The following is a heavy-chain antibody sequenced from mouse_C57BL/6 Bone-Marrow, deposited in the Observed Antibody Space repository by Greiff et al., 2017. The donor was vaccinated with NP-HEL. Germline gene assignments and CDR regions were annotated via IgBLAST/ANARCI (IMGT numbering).Heavy chain of an antibody. D-gene: IGHD4-1*01. J-gene: IGHJ3*01. Sequence: VQLQESGAELVKPGASVKLSCKASGYTFTEYTIHWVKQRSGQGLEWIGWFYPGSGSIKYNEKFKDKATLTADKSSSTVYMELSRLTSEDSAVYFCARHEERGLANWVLFAYWGQGTLVTVSA. CDR2: FYPGSGSI. V-gene: IGHV1-62-2*01. CDR3: ARHEERGLANWVLFAY. CDR1: GYTFTEYT.